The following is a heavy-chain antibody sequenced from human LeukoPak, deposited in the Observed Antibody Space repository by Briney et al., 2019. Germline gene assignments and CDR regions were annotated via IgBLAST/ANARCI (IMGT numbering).Heavy chain of an antibody. CDR3: AKTAYYDSSGYSLFDY. J-gene: IGHJ4*02. V-gene: IGHV3-23*01. Sequence: GGSLRLSCAASGFTFSSYAMSWVRQAPGKGLEWVSAISGSGGSTYYADSVKGRFTISRDNSKNTLYLQMNSLRAEDTAVYYRAKTAYYDSSGYSLFDYWGQGTLVTVSS. D-gene: IGHD3-22*01. CDR1: GFTFSSYA. CDR2: ISGSGGST.